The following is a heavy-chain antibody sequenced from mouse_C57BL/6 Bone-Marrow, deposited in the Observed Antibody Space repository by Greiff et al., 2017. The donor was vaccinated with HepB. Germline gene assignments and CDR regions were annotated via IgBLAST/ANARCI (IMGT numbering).Heavy chain of an antibody. D-gene: IGHD1-1*01. CDR3: FSGSSYRFAY. J-gene: IGHJ3*01. CDR1: GYTFTDYE. Sequence: QVHVKQSGAELVRPGASVTLSCKASGYTFTDYEMHWVKQTPVHGLEWIGAIDPETGGTAYNQKFKGKAILTADKSSSTAYMELRSLTSEDSAVYYSFSGSSYRFAYWGQGTLVTVSA. CDR2: IDPETGGT. V-gene: IGHV1-15*01.